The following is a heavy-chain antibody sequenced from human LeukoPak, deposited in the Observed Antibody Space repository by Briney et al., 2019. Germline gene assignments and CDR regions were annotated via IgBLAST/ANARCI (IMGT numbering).Heavy chain of an antibody. Sequence: GGSLRLSCAVSGFTFRSYEINWVRQAPGKGLEWVSYISSSGSTIYYADSVKGRFTISRDNAKNSLHLQMNSLRADDTAVYYCARSGSHDYWGQGTLVTVSS. J-gene: IGHJ4*02. CDR3: ARSGSHDY. V-gene: IGHV3-48*03. D-gene: IGHD1-26*01. CDR2: ISSSGSTI. CDR1: GFTFRSYE.